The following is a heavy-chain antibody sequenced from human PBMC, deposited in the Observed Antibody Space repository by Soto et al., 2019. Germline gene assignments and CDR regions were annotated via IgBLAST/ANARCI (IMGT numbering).Heavy chain of an antibody. CDR2: VRHTGST. J-gene: IGHJ5*02. CDR3: ARLGEQWLQYNWFDP. V-gene: IGHV4-4*02. D-gene: IGHD6-19*01. Sequence: SETLSLTCAVSGASIASDHWWTWIRQPPGKGLEWIAEVRHTGSTEYSPSLRSRVTISVDTSKNQFSLKLSSVTAADTAVYYCARLGEQWLQYNWFDPWGQGTLVTVSS. CDR1: GASIASDHW.